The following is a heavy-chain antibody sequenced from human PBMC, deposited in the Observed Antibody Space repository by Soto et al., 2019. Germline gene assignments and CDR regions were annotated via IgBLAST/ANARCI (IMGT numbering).Heavy chain of an antibody. V-gene: IGHV4-38-2*02. CDR2: LYHSGST. CDR1: GYSISSGYY. CDR3: ARVGVTTLFDYFDY. J-gene: IGHJ4*02. Sequence: PSETLSLTCTVSGYSISSGYYWGWIRQTPGKGLEWIGNLYHSGSTYYNPSLKSRVTISVDTSKNQFSLKLTSVTAADTAVYYCARVGVTTLFDYFDYWGQGTLVTVSS. D-gene: IGHD4-4*01.